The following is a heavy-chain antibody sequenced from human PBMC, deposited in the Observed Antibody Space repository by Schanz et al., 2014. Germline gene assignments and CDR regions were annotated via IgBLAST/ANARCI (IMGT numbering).Heavy chain of an antibody. CDR2: IRFDGSDK. D-gene: IGHD1-26*01. V-gene: IGHV3-11*04. CDR1: GFIFNDYY. J-gene: IGHJ4*02. CDR3: ARGRRVDRGVGANYFDY. Sequence: VQLVESGGGLVKPGGSLRLSCAASGFIFNDYYMNWIRQAPGKGLEWVTFIRFDGSDKYYADSVKGRFSVSRDNAKNSLYLQMNSLRAEDTAVYYCARGRRVDRGVGANYFDYWGQGTLVTVSS.